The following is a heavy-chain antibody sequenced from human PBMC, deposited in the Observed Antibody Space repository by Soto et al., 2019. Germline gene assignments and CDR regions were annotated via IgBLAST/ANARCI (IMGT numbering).Heavy chain of an antibody. D-gene: IGHD5-18*01. V-gene: IGHV4-34*01. CDR3: ARALNKRGNSSGPDY. J-gene: IGHJ4*02. CDR2: INHSGST. Sequence: QVQLQQWGAGLLKPSETLSLTCAVYGGSFSGYYWSWIRQPPGKGLEWIGEINHSGSTNYNPSLNCRATISVDTAKNQFSLKLSSVTAASTAVDYCARALNKRGNSSGPDYWGQGTLVPVSS. CDR1: GGSFSGYY.